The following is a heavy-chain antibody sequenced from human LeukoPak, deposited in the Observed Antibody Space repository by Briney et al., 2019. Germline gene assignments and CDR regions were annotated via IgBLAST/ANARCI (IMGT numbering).Heavy chain of an antibody. CDR3: ARSPPSHLGYFDY. J-gene: IGHJ4*02. V-gene: IGHV4-39*07. CDR1: GGSISSSSYY. D-gene: IGHD3-3*02. CDR2: IYYSGST. Sequence: PSETLSLTCTVSGGSISSSSYYWGWIRQPPGKGLEWIGSIYYSGSTIYNPSLKSRVTISLDTSKNQFSLKLTSVTTADTAVCYCARSPPSHLGYFDYWGQGTLVTVSS.